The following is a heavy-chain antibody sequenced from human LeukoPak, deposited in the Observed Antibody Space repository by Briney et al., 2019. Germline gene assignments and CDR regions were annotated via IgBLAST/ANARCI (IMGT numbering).Heavy chain of an antibody. Sequence: SETLSLTCTVSGGSISSYYWSWIRQPPGKGLEWIGYIYYSGSTNYNPSLKSRVTISVDTSKNQFSLKLSSVTAADTAVYYCARGDNRGDYYYMDVWGKGTTVTVSS. CDR3: ARGDNRGDYYYMDV. D-gene: IGHD1-14*01. V-gene: IGHV4-59*01. CDR2: IYYSGST. J-gene: IGHJ6*03. CDR1: GGSISSYY.